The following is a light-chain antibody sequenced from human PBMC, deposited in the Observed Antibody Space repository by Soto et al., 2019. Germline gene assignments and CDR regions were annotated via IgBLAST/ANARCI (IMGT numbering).Light chain of an antibody. Sequence: DIQMTQSPSTLSASVGDRVTITCRASHSISKWLAWYQQKPGKAPKLLIYDASSLESGVPQRFSGSGSGTEFTLTISSLQTDDFSTYYCQQYHSYWTFGQGTKVDIK. CDR1: HSISKW. V-gene: IGKV1-5*01. CDR3: QQYHSYWT. J-gene: IGKJ1*01. CDR2: DAS.